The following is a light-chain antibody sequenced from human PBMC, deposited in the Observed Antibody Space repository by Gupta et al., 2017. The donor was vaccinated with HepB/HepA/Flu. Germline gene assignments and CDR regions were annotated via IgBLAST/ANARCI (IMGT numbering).Light chain of an antibody. CDR3: QQYYSTPNT. J-gene: IGKJ1*01. Sequence: DLVMTQSPDSLAVSLGERATINCKSSQSVLYSSNNKNYLAWYQQKPGQPPKLLIYWASTRESGVPDRFSGSGSGTDFTLTISSLQAEDVAVYYCQQYYSTPNTFGQGTKVEIK. V-gene: IGKV4-1*01. CDR1: QSVLYSSNNKNY. CDR2: WAS.